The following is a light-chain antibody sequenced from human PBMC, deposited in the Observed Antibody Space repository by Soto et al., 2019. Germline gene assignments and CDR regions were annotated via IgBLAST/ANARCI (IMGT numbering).Light chain of an antibody. V-gene: IGKV1-12*01. CDR1: QDIVRW. CDR3: KQSKSFPLT. J-gene: IGKJ4*01. Sequence: DIQMTQSPSSLSASVGDRVTITCRASQDIVRWLAWYQPKPGKAPKVLIYAASSLQSGVPSRFSGSGSGTAFSLTSSSLQPEDFATYYCKQSKSFPLTFGGGTKVELK. CDR2: AAS.